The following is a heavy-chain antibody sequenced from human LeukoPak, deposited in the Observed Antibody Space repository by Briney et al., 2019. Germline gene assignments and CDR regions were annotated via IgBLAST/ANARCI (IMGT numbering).Heavy chain of an antibody. CDR1: GGSISSSSYY. Sequence: SETLSLTCTVSGGSISSSSYYWGWIRQPPGKGLEWIGSIYYSGSTYYIPSLKSRVTISVDTSKNQFSLKLSSVTAADTAVYYCARHKISVAGTRDFDYWGQGTLVTVSS. D-gene: IGHD6-19*01. CDR2: IYYSGST. V-gene: IGHV4-39*01. J-gene: IGHJ4*02. CDR3: ARHKISVAGTRDFDY.